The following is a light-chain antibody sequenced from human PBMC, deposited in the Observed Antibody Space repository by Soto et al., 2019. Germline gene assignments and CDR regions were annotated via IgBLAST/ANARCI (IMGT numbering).Light chain of an antibody. CDR1: QTVSSNF. Sequence: XVLTQSAGTLSLSPGERATLSFRSSQTVSSNFLAWYQEKPGQGPLLLIYCASTRATGIPERFSGSGSGTDFTLTISRMDPEDFAVYYCRQYGRSLEFAVGGGTKV. J-gene: IGKJ4*01. V-gene: IGKV3-20*01. CDR2: CAS. CDR3: RQYGRSLEFA.